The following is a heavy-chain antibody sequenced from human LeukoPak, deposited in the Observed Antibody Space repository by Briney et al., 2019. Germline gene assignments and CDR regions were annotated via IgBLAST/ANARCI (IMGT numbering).Heavy chain of an antibody. V-gene: IGHV3-33*01. J-gene: IGHJ4*02. CDR3: ARGMASYYGSGSYFLDY. D-gene: IGHD3-10*01. CDR2: IWYDGSNK. Sequence: GGSLRLSCAASGFTFSSYGMHWVRQAPGKGLEWVAVIWYDGSNKYYADSVKGRFTISRDNSENTLYLQMNSLRAEDTAVYYCARGMASYYGSGSYFLDYWGQGTLVTVSS. CDR1: GFTFSSYG.